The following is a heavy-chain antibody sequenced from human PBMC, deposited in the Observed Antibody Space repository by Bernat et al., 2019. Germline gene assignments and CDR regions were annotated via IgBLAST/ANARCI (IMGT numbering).Heavy chain of an antibody. Sequence: EVQLVQSGAEVKKPGESLRISCKGSGYSFTSYWISWVRQMPGKGLEWMGRIDPSDSYTNYSPSFQGHVTISADKSISTAYLQWSSLKASDTAMYYCARHARQLVRRYWFDPWGQGTLVTVSS. CDR2: IDPSDSYT. J-gene: IGHJ5*02. D-gene: IGHD6-6*01. V-gene: IGHV5-10-1*03. CDR3: ARHARQLVRRYWFDP. CDR1: GYSFTSYW.